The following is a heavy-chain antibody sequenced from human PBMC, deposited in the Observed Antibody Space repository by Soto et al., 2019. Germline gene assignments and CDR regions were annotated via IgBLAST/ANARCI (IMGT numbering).Heavy chain of an antibody. J-gene: IGHJ3*02. V-gene: IGHV4-30-4*01. CDR3: ARVLGNDAFDI. CDR2: IHYSGNT. CDR1: GGSIYSGAYY. D-gene: IGHD3-3*02. Sequence: SETLSLTCTVSGGSIYSGAYYWSWIRQPPGKGLEWIGYIHYSGNTYYNPSLKSRLTISMDTSKNQFSLKLTSVTAADTAVYYCARVLGNDAFDIWGQGTMVTVSS.